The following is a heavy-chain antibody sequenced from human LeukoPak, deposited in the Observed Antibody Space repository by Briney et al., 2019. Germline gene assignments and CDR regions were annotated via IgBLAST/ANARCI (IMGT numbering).Heavy chain of an antibody. D-gene: IGHD3-16*01. J-gene: IGHJ4*01. V-gene: IGHV3-7*01. CDR1: GFTFSSYS. CDR2: IKEDGSEK. CDR3: ARQGDDY. Sequence: GGSLRLSCAASGFTFSSYSMNWVRQAPGKGLECVANIKEDGSEKYVDSVKGRFTISRDNAKNSLYLQMNSLRAEDTAVYYCARQGDDYWGHGTLVTVSS.